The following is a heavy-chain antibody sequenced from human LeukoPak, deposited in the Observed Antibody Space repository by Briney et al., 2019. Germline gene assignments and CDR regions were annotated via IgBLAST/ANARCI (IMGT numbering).Heavy chain of an antibody. CDR2: IRYDGINK. CDR3: AKAYSGSARNFYYMDV. J-gene: IGHJ6*03. CDR1: GFTFSSYG. V-gene: IGHV3-30*02. Sequence: GGSLRLSCAAAGFTFSSYGMDWVRQAPGKGLEWMAFIRYDGINKYYADSVKGRFTISRDNSKNTLFLQMNGLRPEDTAVYFCAKAYSGSARNFYYMDVWGKGTTVTISS. D-gene: IGHD1-26*01.